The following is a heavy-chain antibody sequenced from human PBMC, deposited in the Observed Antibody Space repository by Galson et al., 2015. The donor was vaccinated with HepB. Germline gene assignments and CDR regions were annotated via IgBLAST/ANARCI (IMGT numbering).Heavy chain of an antibody. CDR3: ASTRGAAAGPFDP. V-gene: IGHV3-7*03. CDR2: IKQDGSEK. CDR1: GFTVSTYW. J-gene: IGHJ5*02. Sequence: SLRLSCAASGFTVSTYWMSWVRQAPGKGPEWVASIKQDGSEKKYVDSVKGRFTISRDNAKNSLYLQMNSLRAEDTAVYYCASTRGAAAGPFDPWGQGTLVTVSS. D-gene: IGHD6-13*01.